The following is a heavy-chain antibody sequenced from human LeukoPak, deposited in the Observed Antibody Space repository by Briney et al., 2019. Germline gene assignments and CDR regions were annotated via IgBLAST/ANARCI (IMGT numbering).Heavy chain of an antibody. Sequence: PSETLSLTCTVSGGSISGYYWSWIRQPPGKGLEWIGHIYYSGSTRYNPSLKSRVTILVDTSKNQFSLRLRSVTAADTAVYYCARGKLGISLDAFDIWGQGTMVTVSS. D-gene: IGHD7-27*01. J-gene: IGHJ3*02. V-gene: IGHV4-59*01. CDR1: GGSISGYY. CDR3: ARGKLGISLDAFDI. CDR2: IYYSGST.